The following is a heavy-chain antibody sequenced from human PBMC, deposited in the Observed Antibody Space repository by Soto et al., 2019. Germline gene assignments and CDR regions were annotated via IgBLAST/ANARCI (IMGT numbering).Heavy chain of an antibody. CDR3: ITSGIVVVPAATSRMDV. D-gene: IGHD2-2*01. CDR1: GFTFSNAW. Sequence: EVQLVESGGGLVKPGGSLRLSCAASGFTFSNAWMSWVRQAPGKGLEWVGRIKSKTDGGTTDYAAPVKGRFTISRDDSKNTLYLQMNSLKTEDTAVYYCITSGIVVVPAATSRMDVWGQGTTVTVSS. J-gene: IGHJ6*02. V-gene: IGHV3-15*01. CDR2: IKSKTDGGTT.